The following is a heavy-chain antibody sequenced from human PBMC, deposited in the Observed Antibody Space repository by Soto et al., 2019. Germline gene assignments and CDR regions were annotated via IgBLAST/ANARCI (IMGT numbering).Heavy chain of an antibody. V-gene: IGHV3-23*01. CDR1: GSTFSSYT. Sequence: GGSLRLSCAASGSTFSSYTLSWVRQAPGKGLEWVSAIRASGSDTFYADSVKGRFTISSDNSKNTLYLQMNSLRAEDTAIYYCAKRGDYYYYGMNVWGQGTTVTVSS. J-gene: IGHJ6*02. CDR3: AKRGDYYYYGMNV. CDR2: IRASGSDT. D-gene: IGHD3-16*01.